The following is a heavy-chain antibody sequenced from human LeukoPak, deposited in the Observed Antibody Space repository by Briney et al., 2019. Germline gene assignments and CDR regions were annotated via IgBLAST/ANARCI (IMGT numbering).Heavy chain of an antibody. V-gene: IGHV4-39*01. Sequence: TSSETLSLTCTVSGGSISSSSYYWGWIRQPPGKGLEWIGSIYYSGNTYYNPSLKSRVIISVDTSKSQLSLKLTSVTAADTAVYYCARETSIAALIWGQGTLVTVYS. CDR1: GGSISSSSYY. CDR3: ARETSIAALI. D-gene: IGHD6-6*01. CDR2: IYYSGNT. J-gene: IGHJ4*02.